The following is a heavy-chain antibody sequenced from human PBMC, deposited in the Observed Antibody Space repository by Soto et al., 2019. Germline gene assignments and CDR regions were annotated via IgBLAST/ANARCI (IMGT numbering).Heavy chain of an antibody. CDR2: IYYSGST. CDR1: GGSISSSSYY. J-gene: IGHJ4*02. CDR3: ARVRYSNYDFDY. V-gene: IGHV4-39*07. D-gene: IGHD4-4*01. Sequence: SETLSLTCTVSGGSISSSSYYWGWIRQPPGKGLEWIGSIYYSGSTYYNPSLKSRVTISVDTSKNLFSLKLSSVTAADTAVYYCARVRYSNYDFDYWGQGTLVTVSS.